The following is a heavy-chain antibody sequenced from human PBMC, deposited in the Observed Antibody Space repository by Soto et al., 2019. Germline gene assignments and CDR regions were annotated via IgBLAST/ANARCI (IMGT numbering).Heavy chain of an antibody. V-gene: IGHV4-39*01. CDR3: ARLGGFCSSTSCYGFYGMDV. D-gene: IGHD2-2*01. J-gene: IGHJ6*02. Sequence: QVQLQESGPGLVKPSETLSLTCTVSGGSISRGPYSWGWIRQPPGEGLEWIGTFHYSENTYYNPSLASRVTISVDTSKNQFSLKVTSVTVADTAMYYCARLGGFCSSTSCYGFYGMDVWGQGTTVIVSS. CDR1: GGSISRGPYS. CDR2: FHYSENT.